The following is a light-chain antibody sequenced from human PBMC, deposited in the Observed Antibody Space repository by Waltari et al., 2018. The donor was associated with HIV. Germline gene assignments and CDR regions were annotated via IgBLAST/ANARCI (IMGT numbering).Light chain of an antibody. J-gene: IGLJ1*01. V-gene: IGLV1-36*01. CDR3: AAWDDYLNGYV. CDR1: SSNIGNNA. CDR2: YDD. Sequence: QSVLTQPPSVSEAPRQRVTISCSGSSSNIGNNAVNWYQQVPGKAPKLLIYYDDLLSSGVSDRFSGSKSCTSASLAIRGLQSEDEAEYYCAAWDDYLNGYVFGSGTKVTVL.